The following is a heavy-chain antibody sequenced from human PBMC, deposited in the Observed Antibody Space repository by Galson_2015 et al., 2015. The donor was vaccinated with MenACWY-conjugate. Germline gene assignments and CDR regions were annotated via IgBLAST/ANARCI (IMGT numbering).Heavy chain of an antibody. CDR3: SRAIEYCSGGSCYPNAVDI. CDR1: GFTVSSNY. Sequence: SLRLSCAASGFTVSSNYMTWVRQAPGKGLGWVSVIYSGGSTYYPDSSKSRFTISRDNSKNTLYLQMNSMRIADAAVYYCSRAIEYCSGGSCYPNAVDISGQASLVPVSS. D-gene: IGHD2-15*01. J-gene: IGHJ3*02. CDR2: IYSGGST. V-gene: IGHV3-66*02.